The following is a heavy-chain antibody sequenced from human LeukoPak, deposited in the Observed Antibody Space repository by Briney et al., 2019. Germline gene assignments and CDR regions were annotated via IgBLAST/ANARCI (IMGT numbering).Heavy chain of an antibody. Sequence: ASVKVSCKASGYTLTSYDINWVRQATGQGLEWMGWMNPNSGNTGYAQKFQGRVTITRNTSISTAYMELSSLRSEDTAVYYCARGIAAAGYSWFDPWGQGTLVTVSS. V-gene: IGHV1-8*03. CDR1: GYTLTSYD. CDR2: MNPNSGNT. CDR3: ARGIAAAGYSWFDP. D-gene: IGHD6-13*01. J-gene: IGHJ5*02.